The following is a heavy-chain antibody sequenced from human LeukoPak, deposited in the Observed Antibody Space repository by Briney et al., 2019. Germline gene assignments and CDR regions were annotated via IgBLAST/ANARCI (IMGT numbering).Heavy chain of an antibody. D-gene: IGHD2-8*02. V-gene: IGHV3-23*01. J-gene: IGHJ4*02. Sequence: GGSLRLSCAASGFTFSSYAMSWVRQAPGRGLEWVSAISGSGGSTYYADSVKGRFTISRDNSKNTLYLQMNSLRAEDTAVYYCAPGGRTGGVLLSGYWGQGTLVTVSS. CDR1: GFTFSSYA. CDR2: ISGSGGST. CDR3: APGGRTGGVLLSGY.